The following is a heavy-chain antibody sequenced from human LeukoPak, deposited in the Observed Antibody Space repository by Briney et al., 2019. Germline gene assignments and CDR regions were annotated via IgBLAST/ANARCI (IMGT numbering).Heavy chain of an antibody. CDR3: AKDYRITMVRGVIDY. V-gene: IGHV3-30*02. J-gene: IGHJ4*02. CDR1: GFTFSNYA. Sequence: GGSLRLSCAASGFTFSNYAMSWVRQAPGKGLEWVAFIRYDGSNKYYADSVKGRFTISRDNSKNTLYLQMNSLRAEDTAVYYCAKDYRITMVRGVIDYWGQGTLVTVSS. D-gene: IGHD3-10*01. CDR2: IRYDGSNK.